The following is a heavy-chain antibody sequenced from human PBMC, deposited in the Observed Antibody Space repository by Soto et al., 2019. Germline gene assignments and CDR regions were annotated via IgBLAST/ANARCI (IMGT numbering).Heavy chain of an antibody. Sequence: QVQLQESGPGLVKPSETLSLTCTVSGGSISSYYWSWIRQPPGKGLEWIGYIYYSGSTNYNPSLKRRVTISVDTSKNQFSLKLSSVTAADTAVYYCARHPGYSYGYDYWGQGTLVTVSS. CDR3: ARHPGYSYGYDY. D-gene: IGHD5-18*01. CDR1: GGSISSYY. J-gene: IGHJ4*02. V-gene: IGHV4-59*01. CDR2: IYYSGST.